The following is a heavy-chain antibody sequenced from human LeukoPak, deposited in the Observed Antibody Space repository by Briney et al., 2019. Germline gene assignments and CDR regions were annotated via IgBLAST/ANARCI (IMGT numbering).Heavy chain of an antibody. Sequence: TVKVPCKASGGTFSSYAISWVRQAPGQGLEWMGRIIPILGIANYAQKFQGRVTITADKSTSTAYMELSSLRSEDTAVYYCARSGYGGLHDYWGQGTLVTVSS. CDR1: GGTFSSYA. CDR3: ARSGYGGLHDY. CDR2: IIPILGIA. J-gene: IGHJ4*02. V-gene: IGHV1-69*04. D-gene: IGHD4-23*01.